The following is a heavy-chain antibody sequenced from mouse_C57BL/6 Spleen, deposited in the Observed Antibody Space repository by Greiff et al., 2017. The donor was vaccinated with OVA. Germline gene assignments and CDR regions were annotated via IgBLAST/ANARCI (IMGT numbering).Heavy chain of an antibody. Sequence: VQLQQSGAELVKPGASVKMSCKASGYTFTSYWITWVKQRPGQGLEWIGDIYPGSGSTNYNEKFKSKATLTVDTSSSTAYMQLSSLTSEDSAVYYCARGDGYSPWFAYWGQGTLVTVSA. CDR1: GYTFTSYW. J-gene: IGHJ3*01. V-gene: IGHV1-55*01. D-gene: IGHD2-3*01. CDR2: IYPGSGST. CDR3: ARGDGYSPWFAY.